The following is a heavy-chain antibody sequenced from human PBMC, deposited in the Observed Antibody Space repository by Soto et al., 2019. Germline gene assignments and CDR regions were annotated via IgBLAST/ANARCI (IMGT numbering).Heavy chain of an antibody. CDR1: GGSIRSGGYY. D-gene: IGHD5-18*01. CDR2: IYYSGST. CDR3: ARDRLMATAGTARHYFGLDV. Sequence: PSETLSLTCTGSGGSIRSGGYYWSWVRQSPRRGLEWIGNIYYSGSTYYNPPLKSRLTISVDTSKNQFSLNLSSVTAADTAVYYCARDRLMATAGTARHYFGLDVWGQGTTVTVSS. V-gene: IGHV4-31*03. J-gene: IGHJ6*02.